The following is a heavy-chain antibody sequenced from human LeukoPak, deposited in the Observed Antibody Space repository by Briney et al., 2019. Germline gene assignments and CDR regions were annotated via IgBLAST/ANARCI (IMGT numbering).Heavy chain of an antibody. V-gene: IGHV5-51*01. CDR2: IYPGDSDT. D-gene: IGHD2-2*01. Sequence: GESLKISCKGSGYSFTSYWIGWLRQMPGKGLEWMGIIYPGDSDTRYSPSFQGQVTISADKSISTAYLQWSSLKASDTAMYYCARRLGYCSSTSCWDWFDPWGQGTLVTVSS. CDR3: ARRLGYCSSTSCWDWFDP. CDR1: GYSFTSYW. J-gene: IGHJ5*02.